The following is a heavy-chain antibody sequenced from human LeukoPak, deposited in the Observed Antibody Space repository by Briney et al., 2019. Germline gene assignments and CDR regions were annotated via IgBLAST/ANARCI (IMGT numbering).Heavy chain of an antibody. CDR2: IYHSGST. D-gene: IGHD2-2*02. Sequence: SETLSLTCAVSGGSISSGGYSWSWIRQPPGKGLEWIGYIYHSGSTYYNPSLKSRVTISVDRSKNQFSLKLSSVTAADTAVYYCARDYCSSTSCYKGWFDPWGQGTLVTVSP. V-gene: IGHV4-30-2*01. J-gene: IGHJ5*02. CDR3: ARDYCSSTSCYKGWFDP. CDR1: GGSISSGGYS.